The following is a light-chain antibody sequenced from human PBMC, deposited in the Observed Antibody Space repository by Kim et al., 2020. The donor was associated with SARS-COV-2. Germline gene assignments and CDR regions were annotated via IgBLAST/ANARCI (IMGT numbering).Light chain of an antibody. CDR2: GAS. CDR3: QQYNKWPPLT. CDR1: QSVSSN. V-gene: IGKV3-15*01. Sequence: EIVMTQSPATLSVSPGERATLSCRASQSVSSNLAWYQQKPGQAPRLLIYGASTRAAGIPARFSGSGSGTEFTLTISSLQSEDFALYYCQQYNKWPPLTFGGGTKVDIK. J-gene: IGKJ4*01.